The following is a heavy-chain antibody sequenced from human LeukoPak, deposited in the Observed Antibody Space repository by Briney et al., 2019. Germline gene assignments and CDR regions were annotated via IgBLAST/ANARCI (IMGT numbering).Heavy chain of an antibody. V-gene: IGHV3-33*01. CDR1: GFTFSSYG. CDR3: ARDLGAVAGNYYYGMDV. D-gene: IGHD6-19*01. J-gene: IGHJ6*02. CDR2: IRYDGSNK. Sequence: GGSLRLSCAASGFTFSSYGMHWVRQAPGKGLEWVAVIRYDGSNKYYADSVKGRFTISRDNSKNTLYLQMNSLRAEDTAVYYCARDLGAVAGNYYYGMDVWGQGTTVTVSS.